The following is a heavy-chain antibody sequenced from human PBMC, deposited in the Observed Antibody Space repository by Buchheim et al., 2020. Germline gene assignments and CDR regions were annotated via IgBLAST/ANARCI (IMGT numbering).Heavy chain of an antibody. CDR1: GGSIDTYY. J-gene: IGHJ4*02. CDR2: IHYSGGT. D-gene: IGHD1/OR15-1a*01. CDR3: ASTMEWNTGEFDY. V-gene: IGHV4-59*08. Sequence: QVHLQESGPGLVKPSETLSLTCTVSGGSIDTYYWSWIRQPPGKGLEWIGHIHYSGGTNYKPSLKSRLTISVDTSKNQFSLKLTSVTAADTAVYYCASTMEWNTGEFDYWGQGTL.